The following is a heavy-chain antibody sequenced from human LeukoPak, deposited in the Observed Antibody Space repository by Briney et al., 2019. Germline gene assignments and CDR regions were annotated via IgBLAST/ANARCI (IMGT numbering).Heavy chain of an antibody. D-gene: IGHD6-25*01. Sequence: SETLSLTCAVSGASISGSDWWSWVRQPPGKGLEWIGEIHHRGSTNYNPSLKSRVTISVDKSNNQFSLKVRSVTAADTAVYYCASRSYISGPYSGQGTLVTVSS. CDR2: IHHRGST. J-gene: IGHJ4*02. CDR3: ASRSYISGPY. V-gene: IGHV4-4*02. CDR1: GASISGSDW.